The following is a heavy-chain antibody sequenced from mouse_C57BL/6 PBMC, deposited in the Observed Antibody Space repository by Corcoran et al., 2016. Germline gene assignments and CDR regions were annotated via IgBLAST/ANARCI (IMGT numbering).Heavy chain of an antibody. J-gene: IGHJ3*01. Sequence: DVQLQESGPGLVKPSQSQSLTCSVTGYSITSGYYWNWIRQFPGNKLEWMGYISYDGSNNYNPSLKNRISITRDTSKNQFFLKLNSVTTEDTATYYCASQGGFAYWGQGTLVTVSA. CDR1: GYSITSGYY. CDR3: ASQGGFAY. CDR2: ISYDGSN. D-gene: IGHD3-2*02. V-gene: IGHV3-6*01.